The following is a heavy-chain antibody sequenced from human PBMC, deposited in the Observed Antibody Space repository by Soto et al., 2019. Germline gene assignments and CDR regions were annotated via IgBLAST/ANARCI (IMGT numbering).Heavy chain of an antibody. CDR3: ARATALIAGTHFSYYYGMDV. J-gene: IGHJ6*01. CDR2: INHSGST. CDR1: GGSFSGYY. Sequence: QVQLQQWGAGLLKPSETLSLTCAVYGGSFSGYYWSWIRQPPGKGLEWIGEINHSGSTNYNPSLKSRVTISVDTSKNQFPLKLSSVTAADTAVYYCARATALIAGTHFSYYYGMDVW. D-gene: IGHD6-13*01. V-gene: IGHV4-34*01.